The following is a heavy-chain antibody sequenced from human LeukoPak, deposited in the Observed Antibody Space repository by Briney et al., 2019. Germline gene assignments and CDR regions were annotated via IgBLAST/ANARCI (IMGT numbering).Heavy chain of an antibody. V-gene: IGHV3-30*18. D-gene: IGHD3-9*01. Sequence: GGSLRLSCAASGFTFSSYGMHWVRQAPGKGLEWVAVISYDGSNKYYADSVKGRFTISRDNSKNTLYLQMNSLRAEDTAVYYCANGGYYDILNYPFYFDYWGQGTLVTVSS. J-gene: IGHJ4*02. CDR2: ISYDGSNK. CDR1: GFTFSSYG. CDR3: ANGGYYDILNYPFYFDY.